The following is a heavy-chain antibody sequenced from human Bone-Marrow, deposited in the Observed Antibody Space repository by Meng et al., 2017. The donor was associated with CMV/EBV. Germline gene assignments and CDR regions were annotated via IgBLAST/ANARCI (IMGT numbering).Heavy chain of an antibody. CDR1: GDSVSSNSAA. D-gene: IGHD3-3*01. CDR2: TYYRSKWYN. Sequence: SVTLSLTSAISGDSVSSNSAAWNWIRQSPSRGLEWLGRTYYRSKWYNDYAVSVKSRITINPDTSKNQFSLQLNSVTPEDTAVYYCARDGAHETIFGVVHYYGMDVWGQGTTVTVSS. CDR3: ARDGAHETIFGVVHYYGMDV. V-gene: IGHV6-1*01. J-gene: IGHJ6*02.